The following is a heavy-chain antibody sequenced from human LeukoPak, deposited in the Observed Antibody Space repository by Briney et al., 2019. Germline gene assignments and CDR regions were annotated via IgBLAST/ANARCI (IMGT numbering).Heavy chain of an antibody. Sequence: PGGSLRLSCAASGFTFSSYGMHWVRQAPGKGLEWVAVIWYDGSNKYYADSVKGRFTISRDNSKNTLYLQMNSLRAEDTAVYYCARVQQLARYTGVLDYWGQGTLVTVSS. V-gene: IGHV3-33*01. CDR3: ARVQQLARYTGVLDY. CDR1: GFTFSSYG. J-gene: IGHJ4*02. CDR2: IWYDGSNK. D-gene: IGHD6-13*01.